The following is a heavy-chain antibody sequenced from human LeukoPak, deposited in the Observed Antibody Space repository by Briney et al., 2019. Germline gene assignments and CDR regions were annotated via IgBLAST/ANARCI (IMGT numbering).Heavy chain of an antibody. CDR3: ARDSNGDPKWFDP. CDR2: IYSGGST. Sequence: GGSLRLSCAASGFTFTTYWMSWVRQAPGKGLEWVSVIYSGGSTYYADSVKGRFTVSRDNSKNTLYLQTNSLRAEDTAVYYCARDSNGDPKWFDPWGQGTLVTVSS. D-gene: IGHD4-17*01. J-gene: IGHJ5*02. V-gene: IGHV3-66*01. CDR1: GFTFTTYW.